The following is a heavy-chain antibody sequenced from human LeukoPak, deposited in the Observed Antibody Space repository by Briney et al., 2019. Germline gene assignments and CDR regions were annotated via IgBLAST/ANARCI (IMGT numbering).Heavy chain of an antibody. V-gene: IGHV3-23*01. CDR2: VNADGGNT. J-gene: IGHJ4*02. CDR3: AREGRVSGYDFDC. D-gene: IGHD5-12*01. CDR1: GFTFDNYR. Sequence: GGSLRLSCAASGFTFDNYRMSWVRQAPGKGLEWVSTVNADGGNTYYADSVKDRFTISRDNAKNTLYLQMNSLRVEDTAVYYCAREGRVSGYDFDCWGQGTLVTVSS.